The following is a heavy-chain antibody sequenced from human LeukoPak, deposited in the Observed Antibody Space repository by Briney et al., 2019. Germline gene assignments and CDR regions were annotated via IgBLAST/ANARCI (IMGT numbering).Heavy chain of an antibody. CDR3: VRDGGNWFDP. V-gene: IGHV3-48*03. CDR1: GFTFSSYE. D-gene: IGHD2-15*01. CDR2: ISSSGGTT. J-gene: IGHJ5*02. Sequence: GGSLRLSCAASGFTFSSYEMNWVRQAPGKGLEWVSYISSSGGTTYYADSVKGRFTISRDNAKNTLYLQMNSLRAEDTALYYCVRDGGNWFDPWGQGTLVTVSS.